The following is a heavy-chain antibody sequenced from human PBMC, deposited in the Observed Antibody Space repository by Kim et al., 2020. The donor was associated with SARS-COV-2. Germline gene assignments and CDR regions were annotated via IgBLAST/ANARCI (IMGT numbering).Heavy chain of an antibody. D-gene: IGHD3-3*01. CDR3: ANHHYDFWSGYPH. CDR2: ISGSGGST. CDR1: GFTFSSYA. V-gene: IGHV3-23*01. J-gene: IGHJ4*02. Sequence: GGSLRLSCAASGFTFSSYAMSWVRQAPGKGLEWVSAISGSGGSTYYADSVKGRFTISRDNSKNTLYLQMNSLRAEDTAVYYCANHHYDFWSGYPHWGQGTLVTVSS.